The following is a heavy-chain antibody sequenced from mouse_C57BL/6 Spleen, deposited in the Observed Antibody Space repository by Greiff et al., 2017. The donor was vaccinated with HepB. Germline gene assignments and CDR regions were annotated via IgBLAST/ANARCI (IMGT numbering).Heavy chain of an antibody. CDR2: ISNGGGST. CDR1: GFTFSDYY. CDR3: ARAHYYGSSYDYFDY. V-gene: IGHV5-12*01. J-gene: IGHJ2*01. Sequence: EVKLMESGGGLVQPGGSLKLSCAASGFTFSDYYMYWVRQTPEKRLEWVAYISNGGGSTYYPDTVKGRFTISRDNAKNTLYLQMSRLKSEDTAMYYCARAHYYGSSYDYFDYWGQGTTLTVSS. D-gene: IGHD1-1*01.